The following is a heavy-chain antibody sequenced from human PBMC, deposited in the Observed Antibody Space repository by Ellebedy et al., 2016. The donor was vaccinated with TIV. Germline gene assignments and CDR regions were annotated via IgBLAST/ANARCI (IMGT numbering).Heavy chain of an antibody. V-gene: IGHV1-8*01. D-gene: IGHD3-10*01. CDR1: GYTFTSYD. J-gene: IGHJ4*02. Sequence: AASVKVSCKASGYTFTSYDIYWVRQATGQGLEWMGWMNPNSGNTGPAQNFQGRVTMTRNTSISTAYMELSSLRSEDTAVYYCARGRGYYDSKSYYKGHDYWGQGTLVTVSS. CDR2: MNPNSGNT. CDR3: ARGRGYYDSKSYYKGHDY.